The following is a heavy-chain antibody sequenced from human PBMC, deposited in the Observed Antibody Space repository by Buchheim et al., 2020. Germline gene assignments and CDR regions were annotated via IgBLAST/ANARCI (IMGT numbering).Heavy chain of an antibody. J-gene: IGHJ5*02. Sequence: QLQLQESGPGLVKPSETLSLICTVSVGSISSSSYYWGWIRQPPGKRLEWIGSIYYSGSTYYNPSLKSRVTISVITSKNQSSLKLSSVTAADTAVYYCARDFAQWLPRRNNWFDPWGQGTL. CDR3: ARDFAQWLPRRNNWFDP. D-gene: IGHD6-19*01. CDR1: VGSISSSSYY. V-gene: IGHV4-39*07. CDR2: IYYSGST.